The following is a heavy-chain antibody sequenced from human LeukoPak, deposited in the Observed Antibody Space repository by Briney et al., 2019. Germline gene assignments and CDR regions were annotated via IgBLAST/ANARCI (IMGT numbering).Heavy chain of an antibody. V-gene: IGHV4-34*01. CDR2: INHSGST. CDR1: GGSISGYY. CDR3: GRHQPGTYYRYMGV. Sequence: SETLSFTCAVEGGSISGYYWCGLRQPPGKVLWRMVEINHSGSTNYNPSLKSRVTISADTSKNQFSLKLNSVIAADTAVYCCGRHQPGTYYRYMGVWGTGTTVTMSS. D-gene: IGHD3-10*01. J-gene: IGHJ6*03.